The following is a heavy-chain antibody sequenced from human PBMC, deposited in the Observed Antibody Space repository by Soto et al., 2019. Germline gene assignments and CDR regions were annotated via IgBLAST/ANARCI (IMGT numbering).Heavy chain of an antibody. CDR2: ITTDGSSR. D-gene: IGHD6-19*01. CDR3: ARGQWLQDY. Sequence: GGSLRFSCAASGFTFSSYSMSWVRQAPGKGLEWVSFITTDGSSRYYADSVKGRFTISRDNGKNSLYLQMNSLRDEDTALYYCARGQWLQDYWDRGTLVTVSS. CDR1: GFTFSSYS. V-gene: IGHV3-48*02. J-gene: IGHJ4*02.